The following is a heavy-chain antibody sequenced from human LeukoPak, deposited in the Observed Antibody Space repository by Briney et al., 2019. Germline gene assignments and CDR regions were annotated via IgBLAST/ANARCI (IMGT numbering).Heavy chain of an antibody. CDR1: GFTVSSNY. Sequence: GGSLRLSYAASGFTVSSNYMSWVRQAPWKGLEWVSVIYSGGSTYYADSVKGRFTISRDNSKNTLYLQMHSLRAEDTAVYYCAWGSGWPQYFQHWGQGTLVTVSS. D-gene: IGHD6-19*01. J-gene: IGHJ1*01. CDR2: IYSGGST. V-gene: IGHV3-53*01. CDR3: AWGSGWPQYFQH.